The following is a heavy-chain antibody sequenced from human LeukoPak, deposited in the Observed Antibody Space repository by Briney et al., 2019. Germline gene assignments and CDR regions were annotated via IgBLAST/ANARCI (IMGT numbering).Heavy chain of an antibody. D-gene: IGHD1-26*01. CDR1: GASVSSASY. CDR2: IYNGVNT. V-gene: IGHV4-61*01. Sequence: SETLSLTCTVSGASVSSASYWTWIRQPPGKGVEWIAHIYNGVNTNYNPSLKSRVTISVDTSKNQFSLRLNSVTAADTAVYYCARSRAFNSGAFDPWGQGSLDTVSS. J-gene: IGHJ5*02. CDR3: ARSRAFNSGAFDP.